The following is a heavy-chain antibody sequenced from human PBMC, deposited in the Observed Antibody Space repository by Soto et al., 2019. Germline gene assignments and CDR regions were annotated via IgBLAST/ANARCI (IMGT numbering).Heavy chain of an antibody. J-gene: IGHJ5*02. V-gene: IGHV3-30*18. D-gene: IGHD3-3*01. CDR2: ISYDGSNK. CDR3: AKALRPLRFLEWLLSDWFDP. CDR1: VVTFSMYG. Sequence: PRGPLRPSCAASVVTFSMYGMHGVRHAPGKGLEWVAVISYDGSNKYYADSVKGRFTISRDNSKNTLYLQMNSLRAEDTAVYYCAKALRPLRFLEWLLSDWFDPWGQGT.